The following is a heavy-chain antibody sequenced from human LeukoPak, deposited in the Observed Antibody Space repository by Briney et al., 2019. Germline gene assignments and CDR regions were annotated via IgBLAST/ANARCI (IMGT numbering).Heavy chain of an antibody. CDR1: GGTFSSYA. D-gene: IGHD5-12*01. V-gene: IGHV1-69*13. CDR2: IIPIFGTA. Sequence: GASVKVSCKASGGTFSSYAISWVRQAPGQGLEWMGGIIPIFGTANYAQKFQGRVTITADESTSTAYMELSSLRSEDMAVYYCARAGGYSGYDYYFDYWGQGTLVTVSS. CDR3: ARAGGYSGYDYYFDY. J-gene: IGHJ4*02.